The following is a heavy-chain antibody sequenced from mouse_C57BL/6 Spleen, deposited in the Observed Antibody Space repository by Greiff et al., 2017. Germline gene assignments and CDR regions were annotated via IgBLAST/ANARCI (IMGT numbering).Heavy chain of an antibody. V-gene: IGHV8-8*01. J-gene: IGHJ2*01. CDR2: IWWDDDK. Sequence: VMLVESGPGILQPSQTLSLTCSFSGFSLRTFGMGVGWIRQPSGKGLEWLAHIWWDDDKYYNPALKSRLTISTDTSKNQVFPNFAYVDTSDTATYDCARIARGGGPYYFDYWGQGTTLTVSS. CDR1: GFSLRTFGMG. CDR3: ARIARGGGPYYFDY.